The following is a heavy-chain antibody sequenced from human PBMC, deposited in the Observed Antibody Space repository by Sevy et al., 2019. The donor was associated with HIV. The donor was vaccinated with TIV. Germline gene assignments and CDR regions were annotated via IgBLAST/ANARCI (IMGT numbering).Heavy chain of an antibody. V-gene: IGHV3-7*01. CDR2: IKQDGSEK. CDR1: GFTFSSYW. J-gene: IGHJ6*02. CDR3: ARDLGNYGSGSYLNYYYYYGMDV. D-gene: IGHD3-10*01. Sequence: GGSLRLSCAASGFTFSSYWMSWVRQAPGKGLEWVANIKQDGSEKYYVDSVKGRFTISRDNAKNSLYLQMNSLRAEDMAVYYCARDLGNYGSGSYLNYYYYYGMDVWGQGTTVTISS.